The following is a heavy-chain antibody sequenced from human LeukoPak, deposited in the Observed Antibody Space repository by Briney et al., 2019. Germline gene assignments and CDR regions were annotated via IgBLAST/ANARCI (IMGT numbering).Heavy chain of an antibody. CDR3: ARGIRGYSYGLYYFDY. J-gene: IGHJ4*02. Sequence: KTSETLSLTCTVSGGSISSSNWWSWVRQPPGKGLEWIGEIYHSGSTNYNPSLKSRVTISVDTSKNQFSLKLSSVTAADTAVYYCARGIRGYSYGLYYFDYWGQGTLVTVSS. CDR2: IYHSGST. V-gene: IGHV4-4*02. CDR1: GGSISSSNW. D-gene: IGHD5-18*01.